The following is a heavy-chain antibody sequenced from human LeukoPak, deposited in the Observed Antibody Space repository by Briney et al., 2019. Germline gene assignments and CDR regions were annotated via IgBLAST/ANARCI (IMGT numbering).Heavy chain of an antibody. V-gene: IGHV3-15*01. CDR3: TTSDRAESSLVREIIIYYYYGMDV. CDR1: GFTFDNAW. D-gene: IGHD3-10*01. CDR2: IKSKTDGGTI. Sequence: GGSLRLSCAGSGFTFDNAWMTWVRQAPGKGLEWVGRIKSKTDGGTIDYAAPVKGRFTISRDDSKNTLFPQMNSLKTEDTALYYCTTSDRAESSLVREIIIYYYYGMDVWGQGTTVTVSS. J-gene: IGHJ6*02.